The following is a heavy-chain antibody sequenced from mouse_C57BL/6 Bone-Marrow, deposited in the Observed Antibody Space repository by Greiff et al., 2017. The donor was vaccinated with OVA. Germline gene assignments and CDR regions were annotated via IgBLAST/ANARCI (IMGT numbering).Heavy chain of an antibody. Sequence: VQLQASGAVLVKPGASVKISCKASGYTFPDSFINWVQQSPGQVLAWIGKIGPGSGSTYYTEKFKGKATLTADKSSSTAYMQLSSLTSEDSAVYFCAGGSRAWFAYWGQGTLVTVSA. CDR3: AGGSRAWFAY. CDR2: IGPGSGST. D-gene: IGHD1-1*01. V-gene: IGHV1-77*01. J-gene: IGHJ3*01. CDR1: GYTFPDSF.